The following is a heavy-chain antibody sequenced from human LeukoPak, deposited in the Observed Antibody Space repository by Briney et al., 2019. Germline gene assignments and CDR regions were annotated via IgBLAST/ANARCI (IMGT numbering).Heavy chain of an antibody. Sequence: ASAKVSCKASGYIFTNYGISWVRQAPGQGLEWMGWISAYNGNTNYPQKFQGRVTMTTDTSTRTAYMELRNLRSDDTAVYYCARDGPETSSDYWGQGTQVTVSS. CDR1: GYIFTNYG. D-gene: IGHD6-6*01. J-gene: IGHJ4*02. V-gene: IGHV1-18*01. CDR2: ISAYNGNT. CDR3: ARDGPETSSDY.